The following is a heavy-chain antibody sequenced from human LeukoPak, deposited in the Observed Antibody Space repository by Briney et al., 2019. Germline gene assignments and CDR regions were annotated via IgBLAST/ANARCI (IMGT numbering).Heavy chain of an antibody. V-gene: IGHV3-21*01. CDR2: ISSSSSYI. D-gene: IGHD1-26*01. Sequence: PGGSLRLSCAASGFTFSSYSMNWVRQAPGKGLEWVSSISSSSSYIYYADSVKGRFTISRDNAKNSLYLQMNTLRVEDTAVYYCAKGKGSGSDLSYSYYYMDVWGKGTTVTVSS. J-gene: IGHJ6*03. CDR1: GFTFSSYS. CDR3: AKGKGSGSDLSYSYYYMDV.